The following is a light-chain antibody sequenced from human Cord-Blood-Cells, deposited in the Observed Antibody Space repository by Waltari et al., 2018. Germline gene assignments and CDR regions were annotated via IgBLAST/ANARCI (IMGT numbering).Light chain of an antibody. CDR3: QQYGSSPLT. CDR1: QSVSSSY. V-gene: IGKV3-20*01. Sequence: EIVLTQSPGTPSSSPGERATLSCRASQSVSSSYLAWYQQKPGQAPRLLIYGASSRATGIPDRFSGSGSGTDFTLTISRLEPEDFAVYYCQQYGSSPLTFGGGTKVEIK. CDR2: GAS. J-gene: IGKJ4*01.